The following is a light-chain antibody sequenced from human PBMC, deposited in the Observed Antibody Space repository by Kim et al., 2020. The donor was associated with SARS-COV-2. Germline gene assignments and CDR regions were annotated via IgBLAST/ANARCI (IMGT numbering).Light chain of an antibody. V-gene: IGKV1-39*01. CDR1: QSISKF. CDR2: GAS. CDR3: QQSYNTPPT. J-gene: IGKJ1*01. Sequence: ASVGDRVTITCRASQSISKFFKWYQQKPGEAPKLLIYGASSLRSGVPSRFSGSGSGTDFTLTISSLQPEDFATYYCQQSYNTPPTFGQGTKVDIK.